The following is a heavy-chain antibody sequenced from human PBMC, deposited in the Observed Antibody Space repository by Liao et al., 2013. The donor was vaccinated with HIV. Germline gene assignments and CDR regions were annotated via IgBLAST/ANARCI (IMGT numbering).Heavy chain of an antibody. J-gene: IGHJ4*02. CDR3: ARVLRYSSGWSINFDY. D-gene: IGHD6-19*01. Sequence: QVQLRQWGAGLLKPSETLSLTCAVSGGSFNGYNWNWIRQPPGKGLEWIGEINDSGDTNYNPSLESRVNISVDTSKNQFSLELRSLTAADTAIYYCARVLRYSSGWSINFDYWGQGTQVTVSS. CDR2: INDSGDT. CDR1: GGSFNGYN. V-gene: IGHV4-34*02.